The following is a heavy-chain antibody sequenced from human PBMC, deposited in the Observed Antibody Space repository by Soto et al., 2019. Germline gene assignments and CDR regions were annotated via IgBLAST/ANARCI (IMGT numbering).Heavy chain of an antibody. Sequence: GESLKISCKGSGYSFTSCWIGWVRQMPGKGLEWMGIIYPGDSDTRYSPSFQGQVTISADKSISTAYLQWSSLKASDTAMYYCARQSQWLVRDFDYWGQGTLVTVSS. V-gene: IGHV5-51*01. CDR2: IYPGDSDT. CDR3: ARQSQWLVRDFDY. J-gene: IGHJ4*02. D-gene: IGHD6-19*01. CDR1: GYSFTSCW.